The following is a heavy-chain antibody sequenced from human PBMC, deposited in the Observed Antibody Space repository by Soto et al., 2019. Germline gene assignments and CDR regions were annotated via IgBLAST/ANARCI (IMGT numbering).Heavy chain of an antibody. Sequence: QVQLQESGPGLVKPSDTLSLTCAVSGYSISSSNWWGWIRQPPGKGLEWIGYIYYSGTTYYNPSLTRRATMSVDTSKNQFSLKLTSVTAVDTAVYYCARREIQGPIDYWGQGTLVTVSS. D-gene: IGHD1-26*01. V-gene: IGHV4-28*01. J-gene: IGHJ4*02. CDR2: IYYSGTT. CDR3: ARREIQGPIDY. CDR1: GYSISSSNW.